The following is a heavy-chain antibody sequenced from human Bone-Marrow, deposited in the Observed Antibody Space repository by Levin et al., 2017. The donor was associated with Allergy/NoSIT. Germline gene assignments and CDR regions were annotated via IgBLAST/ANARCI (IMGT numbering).Heavy chain of an antibody. CDR2: VTDGGDT. Sequence: SETLSLTCTVDGGSMTNYYWSWIRQPPGKGLQWIGYVTDGGDTKYNPSFKSRVTISVDMSKNHFSLTLNSVTAADTATYYCARDRYCSGGTCYLGWFDAWGQGILVTVPS. D-gene: IGHD2-15*01. CDR3: ARDRYCSGGTCYLGWFDA. J-gene: IGHJ5*02. CDR1: GGSMTNYY. V-gene: IGHV4-59*01.